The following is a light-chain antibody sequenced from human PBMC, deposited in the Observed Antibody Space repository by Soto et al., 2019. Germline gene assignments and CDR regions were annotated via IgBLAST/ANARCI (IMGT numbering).Light chain of an antibody. V-gene: IGLV2-14*03. CDR2: DVS. CDR3: SSYTTSNTRQIV. CDR1: SSDVGGYNY. Sequence: QSALTQPASVSGSPGQSITISCTGTSSDVGGYNYVSWYQHHPGKAPKLMIFDVSNRPSGVSNRFSGAKSGNTASLTISGLQPEAEDYYYCSSYTTSNTRQIVFGTGTKVTVL. J-gene: IGLJ1*01.